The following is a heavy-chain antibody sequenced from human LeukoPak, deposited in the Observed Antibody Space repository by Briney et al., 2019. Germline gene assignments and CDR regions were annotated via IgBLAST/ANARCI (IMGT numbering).Heavy chain of an antibody. V-gene: IGHV4-59*01. CDR1: GGSISSYY. D-gene: IGHD3-3*01. CDR3: ARDRDFWSGSHNWFDP. Sequence: SETLSLTCTVSGGSISSYYWSWIRQPPGKGLEWIGYIYYSGSTNYNPSLKSRVTISVDTSKNQFSLKLSSVTAADTAVYYCARDRDFWSGSHNWFDPWGQGTLVTVSS. J-gene: IGHJ5*02. CDR2: IYYSGST.